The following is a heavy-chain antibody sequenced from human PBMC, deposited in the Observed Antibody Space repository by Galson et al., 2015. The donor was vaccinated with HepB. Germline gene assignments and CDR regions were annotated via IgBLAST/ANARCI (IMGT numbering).Heavy chain of an antibody. Sequence: QSGAEVKKPGESLRISCKGSGYSFTSYWISWVRQMPGKGLEWMGRIDPSDSYTNYSPSFQGHVTISADKSISTAYLQWSSLKASDTAMYYCARRRLGTDCSSTSCLYYYYTDVWGKGTTVTVSS. J-gene: IGHJ6*03. CDR2: IDPSDSYT. CDR3: ARRRLGTDCSSTSCLYYYYTDV. V-gene: IGHV5-10-1*01. D-gene: IGHD2-2*01. CDR1: GYSFTSYW.